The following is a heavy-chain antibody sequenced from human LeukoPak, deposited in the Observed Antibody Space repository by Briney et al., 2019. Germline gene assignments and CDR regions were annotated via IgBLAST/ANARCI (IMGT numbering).Heavy chain of an antibody. CDR2: IYYSGST. V-gene: IGHV4-59*01. Sequence: PETLSLTCTVSGGSISSYYWSWIRQPPGKGLEWIGYIYYSGSTNYNPSLKSRVTISVDTSKNQFSLKLSSVTAADTAVYYCARDLAYCTNGVCYSRANGMDVWGQGSTVTVSS. J-gene: IGHJ6*02. CDR1: GGSISSYY. CDR3: ARDLAYCTNGVCYSRANGMDV. D-gene: IGHD2-8*01.